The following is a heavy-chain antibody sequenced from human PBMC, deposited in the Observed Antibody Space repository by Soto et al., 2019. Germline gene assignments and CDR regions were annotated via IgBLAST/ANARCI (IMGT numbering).Heavy chain of an antibody. V-gene: IGHV3-20*04. J-gene: IGHJ6*02. CDR3: ARGEYTSRRGFDV. CDR2: ISWNGDNT. Sequence: EVQLAESGGGVARPGGSRRLSCAASGIAFGDYGMTWVRRVPGKGLEWVAGISWNGDNTGYADFAKGRFTISIDNSKNSLLLEMNSLRVEDTAFYYCARGEYTSRRGFDVWGQGTPVTVSS. CDR1: GIAFGDYG. D-gene: IGHD6-6*01.